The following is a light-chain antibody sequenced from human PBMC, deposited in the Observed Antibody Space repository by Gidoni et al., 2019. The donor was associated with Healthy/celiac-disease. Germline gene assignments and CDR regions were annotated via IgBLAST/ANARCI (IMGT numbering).Light chain of an antibody. CDR1: QGISNY. J-gene: IGKJ5*01. Sequence: DIQMTQSPSSLSASVGDRVTITFRASQGISNYLAWYQQKPGKVPKILIYAASTLQSGVPSRFSGSGSGTDFTLTISSLQPEDVATYYGQKYNSAPQTFGQGTRLEIK. CDR3: QKYNSAPQT. CDR2: AAS. V-gene: IGKV1-27*01.